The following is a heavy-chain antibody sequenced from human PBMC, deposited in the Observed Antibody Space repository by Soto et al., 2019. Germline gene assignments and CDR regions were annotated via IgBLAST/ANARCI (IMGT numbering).Heavy chain of an antibody. V-gene: IGHV2-26*01. CDR2: IFSNDEK. CDR3: ARISNYYYDSSGYYSDAFDI. D-gene: IGHD3-22*01. CDR1: GFSLSNARMG. J-gene: IGHJ3*02. Sequence: QVTLKESGPVLVKPTETLTLTCTVSGFSLSNARMGVSWIRQPPGKALEWLAHIFSNDEKSYSTSLKSRLTISKDTSKSQVVLTMTNMDPVDTATYYCARISNYYYDSSGYYSDAFDISGQGTMVTVSS.